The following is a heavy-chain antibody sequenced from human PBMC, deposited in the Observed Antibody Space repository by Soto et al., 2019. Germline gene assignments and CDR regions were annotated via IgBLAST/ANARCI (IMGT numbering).Heavy chain of an antibody. J-gene: IGHJ2*01. D-gene: IGHD4-17*01. Sequence: QVQLVQSGAEVKKPGSSVKVSCKASGGTFSSYTISWVRQAPGQGLEWMGRIIPILGIANYAQKFQGRVTHTADKSTTTAYMELSSLRSEDTAVYYCARSSTVYWYFDLWGRGTLVTVSS. CDR3: ARSSTVYWYFDL. CDR2: IIPILGIA. CDR1: GGTFSSYT. V-gene: IGHV1-69*02.